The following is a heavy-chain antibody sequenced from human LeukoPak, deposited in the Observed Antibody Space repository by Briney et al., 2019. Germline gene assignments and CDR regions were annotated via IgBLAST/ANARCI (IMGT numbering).Heavy chain of an antibody. CDR2: FDPEDGET. J-gene: IGHJ6*03. CDR3: ARGTCGSYTKDYYYYMDV. Sequence: ASVKVSCKVSGYTLTELSMHWVRQAPGKGLEWMGGFDPEDGETIYAQKFQGRVTMTEDTSTDTAYMELSSLRSEDTAVYYCARGTCGSYTKDYYYYMDVWGKGTTVTVSS. CDR1: GYTLTELS. D-gene: IGHD1-26*01. V-gene: IGHV1-24*01.